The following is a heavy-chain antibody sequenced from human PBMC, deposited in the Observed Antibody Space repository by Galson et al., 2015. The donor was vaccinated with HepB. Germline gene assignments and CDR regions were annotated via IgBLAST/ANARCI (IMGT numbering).Heavy chain of an antibody. CDR3: ARDGRSSSWYWSDYYGMDV. CDR1: GFTFSSYW. CDR2: IKQDGSEK. J-gene: IGHJ6*02. D-gene: IGHD6-13*01. Sequence: SLRLSCAASGFTFSSYWMSWVRQAPGKGLEWVANIKQDGSEKYYVDSVKGRFTISRDNAKNSLYLQMNSLRAEDTAVYYCARDGRSSSWYWSDYYGMDVWGQGTTVTVSS. V-gene: IGHV3-7*03.